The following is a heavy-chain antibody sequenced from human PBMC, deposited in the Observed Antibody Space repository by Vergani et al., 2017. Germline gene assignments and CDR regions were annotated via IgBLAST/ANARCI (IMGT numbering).Heavy chain of an antibody. CDR1: GDSISSGNN. CDR2: VSHSGDT. J-gene: IGHJ4*02. CDR3: ARLISSYYFYI. V-gene: IGHV4-38-2*02. D-gene: IGHD2-2*01. Sequence: QVQLQESGPGLVKPSQTLSLTCSVSGDSISSGNNWGWIRQPPGKGLEWISSVSHSGDTYFNPSLKGRVSISMDTSNNSFFLTLSSVTAADTAMYYCARLISSYYFYIWGQGGLITVSS.